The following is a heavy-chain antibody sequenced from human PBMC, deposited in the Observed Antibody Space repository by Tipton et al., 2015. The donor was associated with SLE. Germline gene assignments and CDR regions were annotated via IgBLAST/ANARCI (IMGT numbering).Heavy chain of an antibody. V-gene: IGHV4-34*01. D-gene: IGHD3-3*01. Sequence: TLSLTCAVNGGSLSGYLWCWTRQPPGKGLEWVGEINNSRETFYNPSLKSRVTISLDNAKNQNSLKLSSVTAADTAVYYCARSLITSFGVVTKALDVRGKGTTVTVSS. CDR1: GGSLSGYL. CDR3: ARSLITSFGVVTKALDV. CDR2: INNSRET. J-gene: IGHJ6*04.